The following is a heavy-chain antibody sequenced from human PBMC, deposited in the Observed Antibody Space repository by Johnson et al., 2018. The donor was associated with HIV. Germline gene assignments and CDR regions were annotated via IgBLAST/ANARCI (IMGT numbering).Heavy chain of an antibody. Sequence: QVQLVESGGGVVQPGGSLRLSCAASGFTFSSYGMHWVRQAPGKGLEWVAFIRYDGSNKSYADSVKGRFTISRDNSKNTLYLQMNSLRAEDTAVYYCAKGRLVGATTYDAFDIWGQGTMVTVSS. D-gene: IGHD1-26*01. J-gene: IGHJ3*02. CDR1: GFTFSSYG. CDR2: IRYDGSNK. CDR3: AKGRLVGATTYDAFDI. V-gene: IGHV3-30*02.